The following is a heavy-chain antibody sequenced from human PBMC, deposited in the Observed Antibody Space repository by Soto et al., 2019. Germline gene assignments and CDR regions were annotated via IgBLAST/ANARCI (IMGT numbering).Heavy chain of an antibody. V-gene: IGHV2-5*01. D-gene: IGHD6-13*01. CDR2: IYGNDEK. Sequence: QITLKESGPTLVEPTQTLTLTCTFSGFSLSTNGVTVGWIRQPPGKALEWLAIIYGNDEKRYSPALKSRLTITKDTSINQVVLTMSNLDPVDTATYYCAHRQRSSYDYWGQGTLVTVSS. CDR1: GFSLSTNGVT. J-gene: IGHJ4*02. CDR3: AHRQRSSYDY.